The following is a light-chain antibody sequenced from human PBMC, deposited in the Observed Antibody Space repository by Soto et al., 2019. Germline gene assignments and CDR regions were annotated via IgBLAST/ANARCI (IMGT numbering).Light chain of an antibody. CDR3: QQYNNWPSLT. CDR2: DAS. V-gene: IGKV3-15*01. Sequence: EIVMTQSPATLSVSPGERATLSCRASQSVNSNLAWYQQKPGQAPRLLVSDASTRATGIPARFSGSGSGTEFTLTISSLQSEDFALYYCQQYNNWPSLTFGAGTKVDIK. CDR1: QSVNSN. J-gene: IGKJ4*01.